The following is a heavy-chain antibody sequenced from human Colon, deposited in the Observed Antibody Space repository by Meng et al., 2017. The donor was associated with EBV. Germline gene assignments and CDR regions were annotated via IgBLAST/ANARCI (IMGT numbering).Heavy chain of an antibody. V-gene: IGHV4-34*01. Sequence: QVLQQQLGPGLLKPSETLSLTCTVNGGSFSGYVWSWVRQPPGKGMEWIGEVSHPGSANYNPSLKSRVTISVDASEKQFSLRLTSVTAADSAVYYCARVPTTGYKDHWGQGTLVTVSS. CDR2: VSHPGSA. J-gene: IGHJ4*02. D-gene: IGHD3-9*01. CDR1: GGSFSGYV. CDR3: ARVPTTGYKDH.